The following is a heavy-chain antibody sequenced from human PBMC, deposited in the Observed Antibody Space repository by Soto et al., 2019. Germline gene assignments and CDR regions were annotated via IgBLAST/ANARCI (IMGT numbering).Heavy chain of an antibody. V-gene: IGHV4-30-4*01. CDR1: GGSISSGYYY. D-gene: IGHD3-10*01. Sequence: SETLSLTCSVSGGSISSGYYYWSWIRQPPGKGLEWIGYIHYTGSTSYNPSLKSRLAISLDASKNQFSLSLSSVTSADTAVYYCARDHRSLGDYYGIDVWGQGTTVTVSS. CDR2: IHYTGST. CDR3: ARDHRSLGDYYGIDV. J-gene: IGHJ6*02.